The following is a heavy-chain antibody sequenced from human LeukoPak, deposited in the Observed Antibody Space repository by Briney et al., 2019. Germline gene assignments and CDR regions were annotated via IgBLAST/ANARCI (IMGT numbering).Heavy chain of an antibody. CDR1: GYSFTSYW. CDR2: IYPGDSDT. D-gene: IGHD3-10*01. CDR3: ARPLRFGEEIDAFDI. Sequence: PGESLKISCKGSGYSFTSYWIGWVRQMPGKGLEWMGIIYPGDSDTRYSPSFQGQVTISADKSISTAYLQWSSLKASDTAMYYCARPLRFGEEIDAFDIWGQGTMVTVSS. V-gene: IGHV5-51*01. J-gene: IGHJ3*02.